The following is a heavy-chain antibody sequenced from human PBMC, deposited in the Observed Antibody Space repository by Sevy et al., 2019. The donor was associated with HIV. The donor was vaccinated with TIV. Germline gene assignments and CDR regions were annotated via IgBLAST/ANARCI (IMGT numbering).Heavy chain of an antibody. Sequence: ASVKVSCKASGGTFSSYAISWVRQAPGQGIEWMGGIIPIFGTANYAQKFQGRVTITADKSTSTAYMELSSLRSEDTAVYYCAVSIAAAGDSYYYYYMDVLGKGTPVTVSS. J-gene: IGHJ6*03. CDR2: IIPIFGTA. D-gene: IGHD6-13*01. V-gene: IGHV1-69*06. CDR3: AVSIAAAGDSYYYYYMDV. CDR1: GGTFSSYA.